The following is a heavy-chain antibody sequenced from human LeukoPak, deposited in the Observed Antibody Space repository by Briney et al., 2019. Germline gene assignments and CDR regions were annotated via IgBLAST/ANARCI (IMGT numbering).Heavy chain of an antibody. Sequence: GGSLRLSRVASGITFSNYAVSWVRQAPEKGLDWVSVISGSAHKIRYADSVKGRFTISRDNSKNTLYLQMNSLRAEDTAVYYCAKDQEYQLLGTDYYYGMDVWGQGTTVTVSS. J-gene: IGHJ6*02. V-gene: IGHV3-23*01. CDR1: GITFSNYA. CDR2: ISGSAHKI. CDR3: AKDQEYQLLGTDYYYGMDV. D-gene: IGHD2-2*01.